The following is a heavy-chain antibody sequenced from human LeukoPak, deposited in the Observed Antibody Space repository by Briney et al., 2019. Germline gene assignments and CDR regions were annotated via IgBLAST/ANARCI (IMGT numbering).Heavy chain of an antibody. CDR2: ISYDGSNS. V-gene: IGHV3-30-3*01. Sequence: PGGSLRLSCAASGFIFSTYAMRWVRQAPGTGLEWVAVISYDGSNSYYADSVKGRFTISRDNSKNTLYLQMNSLRPEDTAVYYCARVHRTGWVVDAFDIWGQGTMVTVSS. CDR1: GFIFSTYA. D-gene: IGHD3/OR15-3a*01. CDR3: ARVHRTGWVVDAFDI. J-gene: IGHJ3*02.